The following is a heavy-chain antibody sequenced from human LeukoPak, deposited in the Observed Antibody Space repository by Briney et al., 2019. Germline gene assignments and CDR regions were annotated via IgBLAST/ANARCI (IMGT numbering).Heavy chain of an antibody. CDR3: ARGVVVVPAAIRYYYYGMDV. V-gene: IGHV4-34*01. Sequence: PSETLSLTCAVYGGSFSGYYWSWIRQPPGKGLEWIGEINHSGSTNYNPSLKSRVTIPVDTSKNQFSLKLSSVTAADTAVYYCARGVVVVPAAIRYYYYGMDVWGQGTTVTVSS. J-gene: IGHJ6*02. D-gene: IGHD2-2*01. CDR2: INHSGST. CDR1: GGSFSGYY.